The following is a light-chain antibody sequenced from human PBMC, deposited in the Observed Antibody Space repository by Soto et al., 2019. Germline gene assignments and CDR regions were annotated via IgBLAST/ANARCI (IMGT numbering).Light chain of an antibody. CDR2: EVS. Sequence: QSVLTQPPSASGSPGQSVTISCTGTSTVVGGYNYVSWYQQHPGKAPKLMIYEVSKRPSGVPDRFSGSKSGNTASLTVSGLQAEDEANYYCSSYADSNNLIFGGGTKVTVL. J-gene: IGLJ2*01. V-gene: IGLV2-8*01. CDR3: SSYADSNNLI. CDR1: STVVGGYNY.